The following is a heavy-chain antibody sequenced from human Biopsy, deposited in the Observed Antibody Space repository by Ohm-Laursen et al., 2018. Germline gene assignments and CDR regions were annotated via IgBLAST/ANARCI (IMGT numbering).Heavy chain of an antibody. CDR2: RFHSGSP. Sequence: SQTQSLTCTVSGGSITADFWTWIRQTPGERLEWIGYRFHSGSPMYNPSLKSRVTISVDTSKSQFSLTLTSVTAADTAVYYCVRLNRRGNIIFFDYWGRGTLVTASS. V-gene: IGHV4-59*08. CDR1: GGSITADF. D-gene: IGHD3/OR15-3a*01. J-gene: IGHJ4*02. CDR3: VRLNRRGNIIFFDY.